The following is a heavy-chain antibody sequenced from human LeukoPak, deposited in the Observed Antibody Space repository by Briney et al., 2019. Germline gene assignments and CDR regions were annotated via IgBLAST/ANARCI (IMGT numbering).Heavy chain of an antibody. CDR3: ARYYYDSSGYYYFDY. CDR1: GYTFTGYY. D-gene: IGHD3-22*01. CDR2: INPNSGGT. Sequence: ASVKVSFKASGYTFTGYYMHWVRQAPGQGLEWMGWINPNSGGTNYAQKFQGRVTMTRDTSISTAYMELSRLRSDDTAVYYCARYYYDSSGYYYFDYWGQGTLVTVSS. V-gene: IGHV1-2*02. J-gene: IGHJ4*02.